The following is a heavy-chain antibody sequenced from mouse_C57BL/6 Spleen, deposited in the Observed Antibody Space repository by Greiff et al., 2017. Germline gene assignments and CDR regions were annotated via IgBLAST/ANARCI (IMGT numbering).Heavy chain of an antibody. V-gene: IGHV5-9-1*02. CDR3: TRDYYGSSYFDV. D-gene: IGHD1-1*01. Sequence: EVKLMESGEGLVKPGGSLKLSCAASGFTFSSYAMSWVRQTPEKRLEWVAYISSGGDYIYYADTVKGRFTIYRDNARNTLYLQMSSLKSEDTAMYYCTRDYYGSSYFDVWGTGTTVTVSS. CDR2: ISSGGDYI. J-gene: IGHJ1*03. CDR1: GFTFSSYA.